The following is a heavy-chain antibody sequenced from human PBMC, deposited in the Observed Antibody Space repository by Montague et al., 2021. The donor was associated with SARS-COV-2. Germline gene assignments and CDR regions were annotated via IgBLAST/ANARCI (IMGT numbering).Heavy chain of an antibody. CDR3: ASAIYPSGSYDNRYYYGLNI. D-gene: IGHD3-10*01. J-gene: IGHJ6*02. V-gene: IGHV4-34*01. CDR2: INHSSNT. Sequence: SETLSLTCAVHGGSLSGYYWSWIRQPPEKGLEWIGEINHSSNTKYNPSLKSPVTISIDTSKNQFSLKMTSVTAADTATYYCASAIYPSGSYDNRYYYGLNIWGQGTTVIVSS. CDR1: GGSLSGYY.